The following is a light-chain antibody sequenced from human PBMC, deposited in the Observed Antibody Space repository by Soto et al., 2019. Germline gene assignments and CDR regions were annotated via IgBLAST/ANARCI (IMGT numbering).Light chain of an antibody. CDR2: GTS. V-gene: IGKV1-39*01. J-gene: IGKJ4*01. CDR3: QQSYASPLT. CDR1: RSIRSF. Sequence: DIQMTQSPSSLSASVGDRVTITCRASRSIRSFLNWYQQKPGKAPRLVIYGTSSLQGGVPSRFSGSGSETDFTLTISSLQPEDFATYICQQSYASPLTFGGGTKVELK.